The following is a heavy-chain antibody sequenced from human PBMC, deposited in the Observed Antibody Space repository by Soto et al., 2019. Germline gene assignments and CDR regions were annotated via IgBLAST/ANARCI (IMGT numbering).Heavy chain of an antibody. CDR2: ISWDGGST. V-gene: IGHV3-43D*03. D-gene: IGHD6-13*01. CDR3: AKDIRPTAAGLGMDV. CDR1: GFTFDDYA. J-gene: IGHJ6*02. Sequence: GGSLRLSCAASGFTFDDYAMHWVRQAPGKGLEWVSLISWDGGSTYYADSVKGRFTISRDNSKNSLYLQMNSLRAEDTALYYCAKDIRPTAAGLGMDVWGQGTTVTVSS.